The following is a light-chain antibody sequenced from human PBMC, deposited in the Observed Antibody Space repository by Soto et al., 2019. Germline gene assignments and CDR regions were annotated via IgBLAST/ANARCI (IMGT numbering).Light chain of an antibody. CDR1: ESISRDY. Sequence: IVLTQSPGTLSFSPGQRATHSCRASESISRDYLAWYQQRLGQAPRLLIYGASTRATGIPDRFSGSGSGTDFTLTISSLEPEDFAVYYCQPRGHWPPGATFGQGTRLEIK. CDR3: QPRGHWPPGAT. CDR2: GAS. J-gene: IGKJ5*01. V-gene: IGKV3D-20*02.